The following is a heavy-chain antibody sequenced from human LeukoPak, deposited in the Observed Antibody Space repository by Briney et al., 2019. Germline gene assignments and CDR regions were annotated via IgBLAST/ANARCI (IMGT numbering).Heavy chain of an antibody. Sequence: SQTLSLTCTVSGGSISSSSYSWSWIRQPAGKGLEWIGRIYTSGSTNYNPSLKSRVTISVDTSKNQFSLKLSFVTAADTAVYYCARSTNCDYWGQGTLVTVSS. CDR3: ARSTNCDY. D-gene: IGHD1-1*01. CDR1: GGSISSSSYS. V-gene: IGHV4-61*02. J-gene: IGHJ4*02. CDR2: IYTSGST.